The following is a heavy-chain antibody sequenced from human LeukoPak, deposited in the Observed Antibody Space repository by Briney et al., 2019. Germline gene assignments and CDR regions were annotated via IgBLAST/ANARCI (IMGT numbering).Heavy chain of an antibody. CDR3: ARTGGYCSSISCYGAFDI. J-gene: IGHJ3*02. Sequence: GGSLRLSCAASGFTFSSYSMNWVRQAPGKGLERVSSISSSSSYVYYADSVKGRFTISRDNAKNSLYLQMNSLRAEDTAVYYCARTGGYCSSISCYGAFDIWGQGTMVTVSS. CDR2: ISSSSSYV. D-gene: IGHD2-2*01. V-gene: IGHV3-21*01. CDR1: GFTFSSYS.